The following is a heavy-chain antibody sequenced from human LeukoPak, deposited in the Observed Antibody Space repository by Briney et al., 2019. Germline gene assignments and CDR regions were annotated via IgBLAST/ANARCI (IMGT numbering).Heavy chain of an antibody. CDR1: GYTFTSYG. CDR2: IIPIFGTA. Sequence: GASVKVSCKASGYTFTSYGISWVRQAPGQGLEWMGGIIPIFGTADYAQKFQGRVTITADKSTSTAYMELSNLRSEDTAVYYCARDRGEQQLVTWYMDVWGKGTTVTVSS. J-gene: IGHJ6*03. CDR3: ARDRGEQQLVTWYMDV. V-gene: IGHV1-69*06. D-gene: IGHD6-13*01.